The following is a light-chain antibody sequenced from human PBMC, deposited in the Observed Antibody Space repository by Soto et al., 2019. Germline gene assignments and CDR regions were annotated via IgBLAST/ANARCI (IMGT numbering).Light chain of an antibody. J-gene: IGLJ2*01. CDR1: SSNIGNNY. Sequence: QSVLTQSPSVSAAPGQQVTISCSGSSSNIGNNYDSWYQQVPGTAPKLLIFDNNKQPSGIPDRFSGSKSGTSGTLDITGLQTGDEADYYYATWDGSLPGEVFGGGTKLTVL. V-gene: IGLV1-51*01. CDR3: ATWDGSLPGEV. CDR2: DNN.